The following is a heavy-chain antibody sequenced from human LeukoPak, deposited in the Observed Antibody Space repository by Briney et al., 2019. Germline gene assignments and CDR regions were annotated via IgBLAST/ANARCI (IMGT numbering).Heavy chain of an antibody. CDR1: GGSISGYY. J-gene: IGHJ4*02. V-gene: IGHV4-59*01. Sequence: PSETLSLTCTVSGGSISGYYWSWIRQPPGKGLEWIGFIHDSGNTYYNPSLKSRVTISVDTSKNQFSLKLSSVTAADTAVYYCARGAPRRITMVRGVQYYFDYWGQGTLVTVSS. D-gene: IGHD3-10*01. CDR3: ARGAPRRITMVRGVQYYFDY. CDR2: IHDSGNT.